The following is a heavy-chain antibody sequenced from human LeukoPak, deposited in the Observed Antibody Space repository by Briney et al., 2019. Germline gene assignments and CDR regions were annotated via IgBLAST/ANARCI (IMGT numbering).Heavy chain of an antibody. CDR3: ARGRYCSSTSCSLGGAFDI. J-gene: IGHJ3*02. CDR1: GGSISSGGYY. CDR2: IYHSGST. Sequence: SQTLSLTCTVSGGSISSGGYYWSWIRQPPGKGLEWIGYIYHSGSTYYNPSLKSRVTISVDRSKNQFSLKLSSVTAADTAVYYCARGRYCSSTSCSLGGAFDIWGKGQWSPSLQ. V-gene: IGHV4-30-2*01. D-gene: IGHD2-2*01.